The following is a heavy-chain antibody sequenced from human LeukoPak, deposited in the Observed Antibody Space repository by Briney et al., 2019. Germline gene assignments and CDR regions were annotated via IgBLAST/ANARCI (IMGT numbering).Heavy chain of an antibody. J-gene: IGHJ4*02. CDR1: GGTFSSYA. V-gene: IGHV1-69*05. CDR3: ARDLYAPNCGGDCYFLAPGDY. Sequence: ASVKVSCKASGGTFSSYAINWVRQAPGQGLKWMGGIIPIFGTANYAQKPQGRVTMTTDTSTSTAYMELRSLRSDDTAVYYCARDLYAPNCGGDCYFLAPGDYWGQGTLVTVSS. CDR2: IIPIFGTA. D-gene: IGHD2-21*02.